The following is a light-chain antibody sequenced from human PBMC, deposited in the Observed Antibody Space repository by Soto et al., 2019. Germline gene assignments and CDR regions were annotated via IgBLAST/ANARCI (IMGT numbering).Light chain of an antibody. Sequence: DIQMTQSPSTLSASVGDRVTITCRASQSVSSWLAWYQQKPGKAPNLLIYTASSLESGGPSRFSGSGSGTEFTLTISSLQPDDFATYYCQQYNSAWTFGQGTTVEIK. CDR2: TAS. V-gene: IGKV1-5*03. CDR3: QQYNSAWT. CDR1: QSVSSW. J-gene: IGKJ1*01.